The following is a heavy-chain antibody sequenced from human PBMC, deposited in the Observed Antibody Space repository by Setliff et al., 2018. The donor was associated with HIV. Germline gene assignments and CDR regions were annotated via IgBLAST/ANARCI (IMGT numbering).Heavy chain of an antibody. J-gene: IGHJ4*02. CDR3: AKEFSLYYYDSSGYSYFDY. Sequence: PGGSLRLSCAASGFSFSSHATNWVRQAPGKGLEWVSAISGGGGTTYYADSVKGRFTISRDNSKNTLYLQMNSLRAEDTAVYYCAKEFSLYYYDSSGYSYFDYWGQGTLVTVSS. D-gene: IGHD3-22*01. V-gene: IGHV3-23*01. CDR1: GFSFSSHA. CDR2: ISGGGGTT.